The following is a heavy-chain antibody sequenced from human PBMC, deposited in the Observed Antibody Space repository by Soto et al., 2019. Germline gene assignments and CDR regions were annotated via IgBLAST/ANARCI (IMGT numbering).Heavy chain of an antibody. V-gene: IGHV3-11*03. CDR3: ARYYYDSGAYYSNFDY. J-gene: IGHJ4*02. D-gene: IGHD3-22*01. Sequence: GGSLRFSCAASGFTFSNYYMSWTRQAPGKGLEWVSYISSTSSYTNYADSVKGRFTISRDNAKNSLYLQMNSLTAEDTAVYYCARYYYDSGAYYSNFDYWGQGALVTVSS. CDR1: GFTFSNYY. CDR2: ISSTSSYT.